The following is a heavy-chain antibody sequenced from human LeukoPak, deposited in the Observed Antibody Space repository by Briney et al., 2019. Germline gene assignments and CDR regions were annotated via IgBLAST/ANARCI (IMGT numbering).Heavy chain of an antibody. CDR1: GYTFTSYD. Sequence: ASVKVSCKASGYTFTSYDINWVRQATGQGLEWMGWMNPNSGNTGYAQKFQGRVTMTRNTSISTAYMELSSLRSEDTAVYYCAKTDGDYYDSSGYYYLGTNFDYWGQGTLVTVSS. V-gene: IGHV1-8*01. D-gene: IGHD3-22*01. CDR2: MNPNSGNT. J-gene: IGHJ4*02. CDR3: AKTDGDYYDSSGYYYLGTNFDY.